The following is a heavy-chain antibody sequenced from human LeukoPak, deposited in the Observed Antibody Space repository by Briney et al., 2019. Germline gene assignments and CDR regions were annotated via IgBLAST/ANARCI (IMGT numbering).Heavy chain of an antibody. Sequence: SVKVSCKASGGTFSSYAISWVRQAPGQGLDWMGGIIPIFCTANYAQEFQGRVTITADKSTSTAYMELSSLRSEDTAVYYCASLWGYSSSHTGNGDYWGQGTLVTVSS. CDR3: ASLWGYSSSHTGNGDY. J-gene: IGHJ4*02. CDR1: GGTFSSYA. V-gene: IGHV1-69*06. D-gene: IGHD6-13*01. CDR2: IIPIFCTA.